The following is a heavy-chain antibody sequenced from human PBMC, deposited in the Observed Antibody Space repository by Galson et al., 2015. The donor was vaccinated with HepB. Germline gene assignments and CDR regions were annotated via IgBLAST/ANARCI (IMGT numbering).Heavy chain of an antibody. CDR2: INPNSGGT. CDR1: GYTFTGYY. D-gene: IGHD5-24*01. Sequence: SVKVSCKASGYTFTGYYMHWVRQAPGQGLEWMGWINPNSGGTNYAQKFQGRVTMTRDTSTSTVYMELSSLRSEDTAVYYCAREGSRDGYNAPPRLDYWGQGTLVTVSS. J-gene: IGHJ4*02. V-gene: IGHV1-2*02. CDR3: AREGSRDGYNAPPRLDY.